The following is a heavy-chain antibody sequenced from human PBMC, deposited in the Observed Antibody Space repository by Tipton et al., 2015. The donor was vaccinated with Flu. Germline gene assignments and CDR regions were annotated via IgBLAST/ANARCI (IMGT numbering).Heavy chain of an antibody. CDR1: GFSFSEYS. Sequence: SLRLSCAASGFSFSEYSMNWVRQAPGKGLEWVATVNTGSTYIYYSDSVKGRFTISRNNAENSLYLQMSSLRVEDTAYYYCAREFDDPGAWGQGTLVTVSS. D-gene: IGHD3-9*01. J-gene: IGHJ5*02. CDR2: VNTGSTYI. CDR3: AREFDDPGA. V-gene: IGHV3-21*01.